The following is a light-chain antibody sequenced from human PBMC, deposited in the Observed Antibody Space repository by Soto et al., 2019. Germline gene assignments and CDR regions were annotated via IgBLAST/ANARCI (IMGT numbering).Light chain of an antibody. CDR2: DAS. CDR3: QQCADPPIT. J-gene: IGKJ5*01. CDR1: QRVSKNY. Sequence: EIVLTQSPGTLSLSPGERATLSCRASQRVSKNYLDWYQQKPGQPPRLLIYDASSRATGIPDRFSGSGSGTDFTLTISRMEPEDFAVYYYQQCADPPITFGQGTQLEIK. V-gene: IGKV3-20*01.